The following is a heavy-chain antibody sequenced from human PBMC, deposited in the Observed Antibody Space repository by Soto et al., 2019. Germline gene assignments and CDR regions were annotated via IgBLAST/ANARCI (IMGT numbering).Heavy chain of an antibody. CDR2: IYSGGST. CDR1: GFTVSSNY. J-gene: IGHJ4*02. CDR3: ARVRGYSYGIFDY. D-gene: IGHD5-18*01. Sequence: GGSLRLSCAASGFTVSSNYMSWVRQAPGKGLELVSVIYSGGSTYYADSVKGRFTISRDNSKNTLYLQMNSLRAEDTAVYYCARVRGYSYGIFDYWGQGTLVTVSS. V-gene: IGHV3-53*01.